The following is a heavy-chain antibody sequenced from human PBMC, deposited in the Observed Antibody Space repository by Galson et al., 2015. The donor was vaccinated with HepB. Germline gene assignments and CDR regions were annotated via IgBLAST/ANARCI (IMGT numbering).Heavy chain of an antibody. Sequence: SLRLSCAASGFTFSSYGMHWVRQAPGKGLEWVAVISYDGSNKYYADSVKGRFTISRDNSKNTLYLQMNSLRAEDTAVYYCAKDNDFWSGYPTFDYWGQGTLVTVSS. D-gene: IGHD3-3*01. CDR1: GFTFSSYG. J-gene: IGHJ4*02. V-gene: IGHV3-30*18. CDR2: ISYDGSNK. CDR3: AKDNDFWSGYPTFDY.